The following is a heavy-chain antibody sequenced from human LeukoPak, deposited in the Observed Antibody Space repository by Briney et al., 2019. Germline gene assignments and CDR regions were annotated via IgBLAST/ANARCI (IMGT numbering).Heavy chain of an antibody. D-gene: IGHD2-15*01. V-gene: IGHV5-51*01. J-gene: IGHJ3*02. CDR1: GYSFTNYW. CDR2: IYPGDSDT. CDR3: ARPCSGGSCYSSYDAFDI. Sequence: GESLKISCKGSGYSFTNYWIGWVRQMPGKGLEGMGIIYPGDSDTRSSPSFQGQVTISADKSISTAYLQWSSLKASHTAMYYCARPCSGGSCYSSYDAFDIWGQGTMVTVSS.